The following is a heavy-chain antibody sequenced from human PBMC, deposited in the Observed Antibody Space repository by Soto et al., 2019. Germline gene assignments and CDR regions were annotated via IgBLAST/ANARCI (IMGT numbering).Heavy chain of an antibody. J-gene: IGHJ4*02. V-gene: IGHV2-5*02. CDR2: IYWDDDK. Sequence: QITLKESGPTLVKPTQTLTLTCTFSGFSLSTSGVGVGWIRQPPGKALEWLALIYWDDDKRYSPSLKSRLTITKDTSKNQVVLTMTNMDPVDTATYYCAHRTSHDDTAMAHFDYWGQGTLVTVSS. CDR1: GFSLSTSGVG. CDR3: AHRTSHDDTAMAHFDY. D-gene: IGHD5-18*01.